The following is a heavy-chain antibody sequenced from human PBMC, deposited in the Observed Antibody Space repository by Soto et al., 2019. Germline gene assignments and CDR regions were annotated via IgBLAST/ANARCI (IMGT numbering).Heavy chain of an antibody. CDR3: ARYPTLTDYFFHGMDV. J-gene: IGHJ6*02. D-gene: IGHD4-17*01. CDR1: GYTFTNYW. V-gene: IGHV5-51*01. Sequence: PGESLKISCKGSGYTFTNYWIVWLRQVPGKGLEGMGIIYPGDSETRYSPTFQGKVTISADRSISTAYSQWSRLKASDTGMYYCARYPTLTDYFFHGMDVWGQGTTVTVSS. CDR2: IYPGDSET.